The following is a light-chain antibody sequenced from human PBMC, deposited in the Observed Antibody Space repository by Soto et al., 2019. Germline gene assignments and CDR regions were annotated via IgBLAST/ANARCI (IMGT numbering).Light chain of an antibody. CDR3: QSYDSSLSGVV. CDR1: SSNIGAGYD. CDR2: GNS. V-gene: IGLV1-40*01. Sequence: QSVLTQPPSVCGAPGQRVTISCTGSSSNIGAGYDVHWYQQPPGTAPKLLIYGNSNRPSGVPDRFSGSKSGTSASLAITGLQAEDEADYYCQSYDSSLSGVVFGGGTKLTVL. J-gene: IGLJ2*01.